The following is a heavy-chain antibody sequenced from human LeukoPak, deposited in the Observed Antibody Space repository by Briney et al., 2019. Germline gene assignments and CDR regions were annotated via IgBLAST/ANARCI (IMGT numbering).Heavy chain of an antibody. V-gene: IGHV1-18*01. J-gene: IGHJ4*02. CDR1: GYPFTSYG. D-gene: IGHD2-2*01. CDR3: ARDRRSGYCSSTSCYLYDY. CDR2: ISAYNGNT. Sequence: GASVKVSFKASGYPFTSYGISWVRPAPGQGLEWMGWISAYNGNTNYAQKLQGRVTMTTDTSTSTAYMELRSLRSDDTAVYYCARDRRSGYCSSTSCYLYDYWGQGTLVTVSS.